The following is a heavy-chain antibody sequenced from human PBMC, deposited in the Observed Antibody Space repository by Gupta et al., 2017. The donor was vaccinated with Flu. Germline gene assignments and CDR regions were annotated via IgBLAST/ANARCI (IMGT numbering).Heavy chain of an antibody. D-gene: IGHD2-15*01. CDR1: FAFSSHF. V-gene: IGHV3-74*01. J-gene: IGHJ5*02. CDR3: SREVVNNWLDP. Sequence: FAFSSHFMHWVRQAPGKGLVWVSRIRFDGTATSYADSVKGRFTISRDNAKNTLYLQMNSLRAEDTALYYCSREVVNNWLDPCGQGTLVTVSS. CDR2: IRFDGTAT.